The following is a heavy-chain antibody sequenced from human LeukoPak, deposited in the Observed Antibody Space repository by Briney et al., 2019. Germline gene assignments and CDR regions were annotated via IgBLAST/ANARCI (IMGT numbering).Heavy chain of an antibody. CDR3: ARESGSYSSSYRFDS. CDR2: IYYSGST. V-gene: IGHV4-59*12. Sequence: SETLSLTCTVSGGSISSYYWSWIRQPPGKGLEWIGYIYYSGSTNYNPSLKSRVTISVDTSENQFSLHLNSVTPEDTAVYYCARESGSYSSSYRFDSWGQGTLVTVSS. J-gene: IGHJ4*02. D-gene: IGHD6-6*01. CDR1: GGSISSYY.